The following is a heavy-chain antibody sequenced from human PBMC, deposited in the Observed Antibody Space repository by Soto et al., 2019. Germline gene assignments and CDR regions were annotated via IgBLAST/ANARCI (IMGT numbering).Heavy chain of an antibody. CDR1: GFTFSSYA. CDR3: AKDKYYYDSSGYYARNY. CDR2: ISGSGGST. D-gene: IGHD3-22*01. J-gene: IGHJ4*02. V-gene: IGHV3-23*01. Sequence: GGSLRLSCAASGFTFSSYAMSWVRQAPGKGLEWVSAISGSGGSTYYADSVKGRFTISRDNSKNTLYLQMNSLRAEDTAVYYCAKDKYYYDSSGYYARNYWGQGTLVTVSS.